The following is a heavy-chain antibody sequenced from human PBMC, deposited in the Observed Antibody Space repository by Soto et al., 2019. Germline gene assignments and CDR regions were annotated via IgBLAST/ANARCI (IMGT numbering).Heavy chain of an antibody. Sequence: GSLRLSCAASGFTFSSYSMNWVRQAPGKGLEWVSSISSSSSYIYYADSVKGRFTISRDNAKNSLYLQMNSLRAEDTAVYYCARTPISSIAARLIPIYYYYGMDVWGQGTTVTVSS. CDR2: ISSSSSYI. J-gene: IGHJ6*02. V-gene: IGHV3-21*01. CDR1: GFTFSSYS. D-gene: IGHD6-6*01. CDR3: ARTPISSIAARLIPIYYYYGMDV.